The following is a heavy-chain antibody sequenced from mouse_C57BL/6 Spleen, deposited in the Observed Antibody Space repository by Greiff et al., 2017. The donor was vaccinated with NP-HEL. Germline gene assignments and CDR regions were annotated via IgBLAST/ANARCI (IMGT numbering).Heavy chain of an antibody. CDR1: GYTFTSYW. Sequence: QVQLQQPGAELVKPGASVKLSCKASGYTFTSYWMHWVKQRPGQGLEWIGMIHPNSGSTNYNEKFKSKATLTVVKSASTAYMQLSSLTSEDSAVYYCARGGRTTVVAPYYYAMDYWGQGTSVTVSS. CDR2: IHPNSGST. CDR3: ARGGRTTVVAPYYYAMDY. D-gene: IGHD1-1*01. J-gene: IGHJ4*01. V-gene: IGHV1-64*01.